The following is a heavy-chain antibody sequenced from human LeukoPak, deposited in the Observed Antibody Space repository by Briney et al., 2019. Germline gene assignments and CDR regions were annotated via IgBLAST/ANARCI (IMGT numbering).Heavy chain of an antibody. V-gene: IGHV3-23*01. CDR2: ISGSSGST. CDR3: AKGPYCSTTSCYTMGCFDP. Sequence: GGSLRLSCAASGFTFSTYAMSWVRQAPGTGLEWVSSISGSSGSTYYADSVKGRFTISRDNSKNTLYLQMDSLRTEDTAVYYCAKGPYCSTTSCYTMGCFDPWGQGTLVTVSS. CDR1: GFTFSTYA. D-gene: IGHD2-2*02. J-gene: IGHJ5*02.